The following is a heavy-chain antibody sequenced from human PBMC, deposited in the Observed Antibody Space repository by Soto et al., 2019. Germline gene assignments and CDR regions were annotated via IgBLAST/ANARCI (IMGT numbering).Heavy chain of an antibody. CDR3: AREGRHFDY. Sequence: QVPLVQSGAEVQRPGSSVKVSCKASGGFSSYAISWVRQAPGQGLEWVGGINPVFATPHYVQKFQGRVTITADEFTSTAYMELTGLTSDDTAVYFCAREGRHFDYWGQGTLVTVSS. V-gene: IGHV1-69*01. CDR2: INPVFATP. J-gene: IGHJ4*02. CDR1: GGFSSYA.